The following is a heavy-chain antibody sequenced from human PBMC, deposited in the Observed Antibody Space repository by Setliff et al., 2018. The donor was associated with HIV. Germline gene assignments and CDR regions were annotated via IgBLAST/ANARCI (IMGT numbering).Heavy chain of an antibody. V-gene: IGHV4-59*01. J-gene: IGHJ6*02. CDR3: ARDLRITLFGGDVYYYYGMDV. CDR1: GGSIISYY. Sequence: PSETLSLTCTVSGGSIISYYWNWIRQPPGKGLEWIGYIDHSGNTNYNSSLKSRVTMSVDTPKNQFSLKLSSVTAADTAVYYCARDLRITLFGGDVYYYYGMDVWGQGTTVTVSS. CDR2: IDHSGNT. D-gene: IGHD3-3*01.